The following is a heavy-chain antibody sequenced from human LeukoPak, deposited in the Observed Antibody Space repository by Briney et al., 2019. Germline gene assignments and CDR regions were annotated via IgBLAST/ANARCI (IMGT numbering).Heavy chain of an antibody. V-gene: IGHV3-21*01. CDR2: ISSSTKYI. D-gene: IGHD5-18*01. CDR1: GLTFSTYS. Sequence: GGSLRLSCAASGLTFSTYSMNWVRQAPGKGLEWVSSISSSTKYIHYADSVKGRFTMSRDNAKNSLHLQMNSLRVEDTAVYYCARSKTIQLDAMDVWGQGTLVTVSS. J-gene: IGHJ4*02. CDR3: ARSKTIQLDAMDV.